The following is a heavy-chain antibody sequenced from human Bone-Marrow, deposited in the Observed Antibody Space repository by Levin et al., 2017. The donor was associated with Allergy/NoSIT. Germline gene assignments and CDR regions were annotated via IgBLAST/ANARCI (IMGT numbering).Heavy chain of an antibody. D-gene: IGHD1-1*01. V-gene: IGHV4-59*08. Sequence: SETLSLTCSVSGVSISGYYWTWIRQPPGKGLEWIGYIYYSGSSNSNPSLKSRVTVSIDTSKKQFPFRLSPVTAADAAAYYCARQHQLEYNGIGVWGQGTTVTVSS. CDR1: GVSISGYY. CDR3: ARQHQLEYNGIGV. J-gene: IGHJ6*02. CDR2: IYYSGSS.